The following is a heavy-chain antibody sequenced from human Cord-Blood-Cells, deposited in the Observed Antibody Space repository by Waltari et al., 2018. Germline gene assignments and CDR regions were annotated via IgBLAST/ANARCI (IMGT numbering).Heavy chain of an antibody. CDR3: ARGGSGGSYY. J-gene: IGHJ4*02. V-gene: IGHV1-69*09. CDR1: GGTFSSYA. Sequence: QVQLVQSGAEVKKPGSSVKVSCKASGGTFSSYAISWVRQAPGQGLEWRGRSSPSLGRANDAQKFQVRGGITGDKAERTADMEVRRLGSEDTAVYYWARGGSGGSYYWGQGTLVTVAS. CDR2: SSPSLGRA. D-gene: IGHD1-26*01.